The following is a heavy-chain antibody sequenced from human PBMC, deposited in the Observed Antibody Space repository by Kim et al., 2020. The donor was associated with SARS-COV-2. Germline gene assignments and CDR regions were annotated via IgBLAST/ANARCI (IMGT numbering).Heavy chain of an antibody. Sequence: GGSLRLSCAASGFTFSRYAVSWVRQAPGKGLEWVSTITTSDGRTDYADSVKGRFTISRDTLDLQMNSLRAEDTAVYYCAKDSRGVGTYFDSWGPGTLVTVSS. CDR3: AKDSRGVGTYFDS. CDR2: ITTSDGRT. V-gene: IGHV3-23*01. J-gene: IGHJ4*02. D-gene: IGHD1-26*01. CDR1: GFTFSRYA.